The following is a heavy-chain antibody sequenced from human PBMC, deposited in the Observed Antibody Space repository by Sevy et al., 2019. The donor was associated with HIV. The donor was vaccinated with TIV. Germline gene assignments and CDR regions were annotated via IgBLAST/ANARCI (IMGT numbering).Heavy chain of an antibody. CDR1: GGSISSGSYY. CDR2: IYTSGST. V-gene: IGHV4-61*02. CDR3: ARAPPLHYYGSGSYYGSVARQYYYHYYYMDV. Sequence: SETLSLTCTVSGGSISSGSYYWSWIRQPAGKGLEWIGRIYTSGSTDYNPSLKSRVTISVDTSKNQFSLKLSSVTAAATTXYYCARAPPLHYYGSGSYYGSVARQYYYHYYYMDVRGKGTTVTVSS. J-gene: IGHJ6*03. D-gene: IGHD3-10*01.